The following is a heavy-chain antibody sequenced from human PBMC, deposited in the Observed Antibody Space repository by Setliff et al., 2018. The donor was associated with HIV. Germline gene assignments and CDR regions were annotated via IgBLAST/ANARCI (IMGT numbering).Heavy chain of an antibody. J-gene: IGHJ6*03. CDR1: GYTFTGYY. V-gene: IGHV1-2*06. D-gene: IGHD5-12*01. Sequence: ASVKVSCKASGYTFTGYYMHWVRQAPGQGLEWMGRINPNNGGTNYAQKFQGRVTMTRDTSISTAYMELSRLRSDDTAVYYCARSPGRSGDDKNYYYDYMDVWGKGTTVTVSS. CDR2: INPNNGGT. CDR3: ARSPGRSGDDKNYYYDYMDV.